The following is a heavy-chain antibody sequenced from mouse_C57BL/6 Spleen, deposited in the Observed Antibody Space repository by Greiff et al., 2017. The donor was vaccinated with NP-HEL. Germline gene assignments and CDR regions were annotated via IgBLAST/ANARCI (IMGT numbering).Heavy chain of an antibody. J-gene: IGHJ4*01. D-gene: IGHD3-2*02. Sequence: VQLQQPGAELVKPGASVKMSCKASGYTFTSYWITWVKQRPGQGLEWIGDIYPGSGSTNYNEKFKSKATLTVDTSSSTAYMQSSSLTSEDSAVYDCAREVQLMPSMDYWGQGTSVTVSS. CDR1: GYTFTSYW. V-gene: IGHV1-55*01. CDR3: AREVQLMPSMDY. CDR2: IYPGSGST.